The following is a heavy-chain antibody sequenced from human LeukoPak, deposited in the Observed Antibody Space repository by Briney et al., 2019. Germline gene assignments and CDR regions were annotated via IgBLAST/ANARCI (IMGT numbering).Heavy chain of an antibody. CDR2: IKSKTDGGTT. J-gene: IGHJ5*02. Sequence: GGSLRLSCAASGFTFSNAWMSWVRQAPGKGLEWVGRIKSKTDGGTTDYAAPVKGRFTISRDDSKNTLYLQMNSLKTEDTAVYYCAKDDNYIRFLSWGQGTLVTVSS. D-gene: IGHD3-16*01. V-gene: IGHV3-15*01. CDR1: GFTFSNAW. CDR3: AKDDNYIRFLS.